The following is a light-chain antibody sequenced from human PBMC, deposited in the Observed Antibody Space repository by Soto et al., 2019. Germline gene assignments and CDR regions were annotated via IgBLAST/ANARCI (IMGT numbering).Light chain of an antibody. Sequence: DIQMTQSPSTLSASVGDRVTITCRASQSISNWLAWYQQKPGKAPKLLIYTASNLVSGVPSRFSGSGPGTEFTLTISSLQPDDFATYYCQEYNSDSGLTFGGGTKVEIK. CDR1: QSISNW. V-gene: IGKV1-5*03. J-gene: IGKJ4*01. CDR3: QEYNSDSGLT. CDR2: TAS.